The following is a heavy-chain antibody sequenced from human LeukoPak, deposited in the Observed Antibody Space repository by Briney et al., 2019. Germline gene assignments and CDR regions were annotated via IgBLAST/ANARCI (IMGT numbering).Heavy chain of an antibody. CDR2: IKSKTDGGTT. J-gene: IGHJ6*03. D-gene: IGHD4-17*01. CDR1: GFTFSSYG. Sequence: PGGSLRLSCAASGFTFSSYGMHWVRQAPGKGLEWVGRIKSKTDGGTTDYAAPVKGRFTISRDDSKNTLYLQMNSLKTEDTAVYYCTTHYTVTTFIYYYYYMDVWGKGTTVTVSS. V-gene: IGHV3-15*01. CDR3: TTHYTVTTFIYYYYYMDV.